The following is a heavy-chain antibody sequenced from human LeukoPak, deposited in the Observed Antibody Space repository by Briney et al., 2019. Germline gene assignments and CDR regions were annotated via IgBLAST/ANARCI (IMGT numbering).Heavy chain of an antibody. CDR1: GGSISSYY. V-gene: IGHV4-59*01. Sequence: SETLSLTCTVSGGSISSYYWSWIRQPPGKGLEWIGYIYYSGSTNYNPSLKSRVTISVDTSKNQFSLKLSSVTAADTAVYYCARDPVGDYFAFDIWGQGTMVTVPS. CDR2: IYYSGST. D-gene: IGHD4-17*01. CDR3: ARDPVGDYFAFDI. J-gene: IGHJ3*02.